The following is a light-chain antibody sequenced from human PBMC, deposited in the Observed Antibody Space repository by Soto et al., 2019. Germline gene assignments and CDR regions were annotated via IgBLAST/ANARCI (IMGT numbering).Light chain of an antibody. Sequence: AIQMTHFPSSLSASVGDRVTITCRASQDIRGDLGWYQQRPGKAPKLLIYATSTLQSGVPSRFSGSGSGTDFTLTISSLQPDDFATYYCQQYNSYPYTFGQGTKLEFK. CDR2: ATS. V-gene: IGKV1-6*01. CDR1: QDIRGD. J-gene: IGKJ2*01. CDR3: QQYNSYPYT.